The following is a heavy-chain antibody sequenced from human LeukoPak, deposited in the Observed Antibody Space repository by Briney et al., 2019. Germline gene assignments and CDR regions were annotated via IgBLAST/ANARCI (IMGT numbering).Heavy chain of an antibody. CDR3: ARDSDSGGYNYYYYGMDV. J-gene: IGHJ6*02. D-gene: IGHD3-22*01. Sequence: LSGGSLRLSCAASGFTFSSYAMSWVRQAPGKGLEWVSAISGSGGSTYYADSVKGRFTISRDNSKNTLYLQMNSLRAEDTAVYYCARDSDSGGYNYYYYGMDVWGRGTTVTVSS. CDR1: GFTFSSYA. V-gene: IGHV3-23*01. CDR2: ISGSGGST.